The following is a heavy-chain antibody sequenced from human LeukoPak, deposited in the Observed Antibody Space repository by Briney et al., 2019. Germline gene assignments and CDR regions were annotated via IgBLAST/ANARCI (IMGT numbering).Heavy chain of an antibody. J-gene: IGHJ4*02. CDR1: GFTVSTNC. Sequence: PGGSLRLSCAASGFTVSTNCMTWVRQAPGKGLECGSTIYSGGTTYYADSVMGRFTISRHNSRNTLYLQMNSLRAEDTAVYYCARVDTVMAYYFDLWGQGTLVTVSS. CDR2: IYSGGTT. V-gene: IGHV3-53*04. D-gene: IGHD5-18*01. CDR3: ARVDTVMAYYFDL.